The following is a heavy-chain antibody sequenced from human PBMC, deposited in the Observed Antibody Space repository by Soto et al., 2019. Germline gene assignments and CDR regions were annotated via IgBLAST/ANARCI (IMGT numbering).Heavy chain of an antibody. V-gene: IGHV1-69*01. D-gene: IGHD3-16*02. CDR2: IIPIFGTA. CDR3: AIGWWELSLVPY. J-gene: IGHJ4*02. Sequence: QVQLVQSGAEVKKPGSSVKVSCKASGGTFSSYAISWVRQAPGQGLEWMGGIIPIFGTANYAQKFQGRGTITAEESTSTAYMELSSLRSEDKAVDYCAIGWWELSLVPYWGQGPLVTVSS. CDR1: GGTFSSYA.